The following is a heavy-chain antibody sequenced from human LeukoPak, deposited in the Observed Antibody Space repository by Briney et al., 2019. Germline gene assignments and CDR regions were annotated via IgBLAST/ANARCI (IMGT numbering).Heavy chain of an antibody. CDR2: IYSGGST. J-gene: IGHJ6*02. CDR3: ARDLSSSWYYYGMGV. Sequence: PGGSLRLSCAASGFTVSSNYMSWVRQAPGKGLEWVSVIYSGGSTCYADSVKGRFTISRDNSKNTLYLQMNSLRAEDTAVYYCARDLSSSWYYYGMGVWGQGTLVTVSS. D-gene: IGHD6-13*01. CDR1: GFTVSSNY. V-gene: IGHV3-66*01.